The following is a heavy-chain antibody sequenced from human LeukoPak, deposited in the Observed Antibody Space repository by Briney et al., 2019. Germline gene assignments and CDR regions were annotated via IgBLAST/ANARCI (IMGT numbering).Heavy chain of an antibody. V-gene: IGHV3-30*03. CDR1: GFTFSSYS. CDR3: TTKVIRGNSGDDYDD. Sequence: GGSLRLSCAASGFTFSSYSMNWVRQAPGKGLEWVALISSDGNDKLYGDSVKGRFTISRDDSKSTLYLQMNSLRAEDTAVYYCTTKVIRGNSGDDYDDWGQGTLVTVSS. CDR2: ISSDGNDK. J-gene: IGHJ4*02. D-gene: IGHD5-12*01.